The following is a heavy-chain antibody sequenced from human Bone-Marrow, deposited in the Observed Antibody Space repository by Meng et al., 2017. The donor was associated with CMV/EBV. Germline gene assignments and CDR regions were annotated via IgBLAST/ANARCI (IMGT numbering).Heavy chain of an antibody. CDR3: ARDRTDYYDSTFYYPNWFDP. V-gene: IGHV1-2*02. CDR1: GYTFIAHY. J-gene: IGHJ5*02. Sequence: ASVKVSCKASGYTFIAHYIHYFRQAPGQGLEWMGWISPYSGGTNYAQKFQGRVTMTRDTSISTTYMELSRLRSGDTAVYYCARDRTDYYDSTFYYPNWFDPWGQGTLVTVSS. CDR2: ISPYSGGT. D-gene: IGHD3-22*01.